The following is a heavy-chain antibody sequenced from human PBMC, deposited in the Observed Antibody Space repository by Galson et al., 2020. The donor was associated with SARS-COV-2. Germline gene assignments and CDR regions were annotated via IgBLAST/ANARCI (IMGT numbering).Heavy chain of an antibody. J-gene: IGHJ4*02. CDR2: ISGGGST. CDR1: GFTFSRYA. D-gene: IGHD4-17*01. CDR3: AKDRGNDYGDQLDF. Sequence: GGSLRLPCAASGFTFSRYAMAWVRQAPGKGLEWVSGISGGGSTYYADSVKGRFTISRDISQNTVYLQMSSLRAEDTAVYYCAKDRGNDYGDQLDFWGQGTQVTVAS. V-gene: IGHV3-23*01.